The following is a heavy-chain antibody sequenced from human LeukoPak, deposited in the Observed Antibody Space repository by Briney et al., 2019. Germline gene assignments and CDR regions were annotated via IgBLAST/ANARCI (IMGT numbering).Heavy chain of an antibody. V-gene: IGHV4-34*01. Sequence: SETLSLTCAVYGGSFSGYYWSWIRQPPGKGLEWIGEINHSGSTNYNPSLKSRVTISVDTSKNQFSLKLSSVTAADTAVHYCARLHRGAGPDYWGQGTLVTVSS. J-gene: IGHJ4*02. D-gene: IGHD6-19*01. CDR2: INHSGST. CDR1: GGSFSGYY. CDR3: ARLHRGAGPDY.